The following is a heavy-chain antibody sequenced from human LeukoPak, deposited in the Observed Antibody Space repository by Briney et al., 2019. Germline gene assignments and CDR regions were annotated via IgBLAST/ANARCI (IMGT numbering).Heavy chain of an antibody. V-gene: IGHV3-23*01. CDR2: ISGSGGST. J-gene: IGHJ5*02. D-gene: IGHD6-13*01. CDR3: AKGPAAAGTTMFDP. CDR1: GFTFSSCA. Sequence: GGSLRLSCAASGFTFSSCAMRWVRQAPGKGLEWVSAISGSGGSTYYADSVKGRFTISRDNSKNTLYLQMNSLRAEDTAVYYCAKGPAAAGTTMFDPWGQGTLVTVSS.